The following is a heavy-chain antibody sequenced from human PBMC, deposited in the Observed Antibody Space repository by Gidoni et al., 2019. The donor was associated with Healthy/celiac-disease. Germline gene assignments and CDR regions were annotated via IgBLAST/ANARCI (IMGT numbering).Heavy chain of an antibody. CDR2: IYYSGST. J-gene: IGHJ4*02. Sequence: QVQLQESGPGLVKPSETLSLTCTVSGGSISSYYWSWIRQPPGKGLEWIGYIYYSGSTNYNPSLKSRVTISVDTSKNQFSLKLSSVTAADTAVYYCAREGSGTGMGYWGQGTLVTVSS. V-gene: IGHV4-59*01. CDR1: GGSISSYY. CDR3: AREGSGTGMGY. D-gene: IGHD3-10*01.